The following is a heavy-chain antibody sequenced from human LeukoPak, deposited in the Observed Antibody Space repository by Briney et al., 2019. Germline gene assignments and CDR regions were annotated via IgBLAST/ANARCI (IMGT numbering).Heavy chain of an antibody. CDR2: INPNSGGT. J-gene: IGHJ3*01. Sequence: GASVKVSCKASGYTFTGYYRHWVRQAPGQGLEWMGWINPNSGGTNYAQKFQDRVTMTRDTSNNSSYMEVSRLRSDDTAVYYCAREFRTTAWSYDAFDLWGQGTMVTVSS. D-gene: IGHD1-1*01. CDR3: AREFRTTAWSYDAFDL. V-gene: IGHV1-2*02. CDR1: GYTFTGYY.